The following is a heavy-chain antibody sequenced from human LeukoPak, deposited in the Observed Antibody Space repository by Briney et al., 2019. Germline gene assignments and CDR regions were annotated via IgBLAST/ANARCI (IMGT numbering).Heavy chain of an antibody. V-gene: IGHV1-69*01. CDR1: GGTFSSYA. Sequence: GASVKVSCTASGGTFSSYAISWVRQAPGQGLEWMGGIIPIFGTANYAQKFQGRVTITADESTSTAYMELSSPRSEDTAVSYCARGGCGGDCSPLAYYGMDVWGQGTTVTVSS. CDR2: IIPIFGTA. CDR3: ARGGCGGDCSPLAYYGMDV. D-gene: IGHD2-21*02. J-gene: IGHJ6*02.